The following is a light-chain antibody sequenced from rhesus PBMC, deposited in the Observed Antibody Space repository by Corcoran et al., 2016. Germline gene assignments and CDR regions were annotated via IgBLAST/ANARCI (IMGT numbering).Light chain of an antibody. CDR3: LQSGNWPT. V-gene: IGKV3-24*04. J-gene: IGKJ3*01. CDR2: GAS. CDR1: QSLNNY. Sequence: EIVMTQSPATLALSPGERATLSCRASQSLNNYLAWYQQKPGQAPRLLFYGASIRATGIPDRFSGSGSGTEFTLTISSLEPEDVGVYFFLQSGNWPTFGPGTKLEI.